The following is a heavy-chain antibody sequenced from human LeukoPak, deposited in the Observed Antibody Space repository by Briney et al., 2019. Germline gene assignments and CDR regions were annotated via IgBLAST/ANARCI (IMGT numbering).Heavy chain of an antibody. V-gene: IGHV1-69*13. CDR2: IIPIFGTT. CDR3: ASGSGAWYKEFDY. CDR1: VGTFNRYS. J-gene: IGHJ4*02. D-gene: IGHD1-14*01. Sequence: EASVKVSCKASVGTFNRYSFDWERQAPGQGLEWMGGIIPIFGTTNYAQKFQGRVTITADDSTSTAYMELSSLRSEDTAVYYCASGSGAWYKEFDYWGQGTLVTVSS.